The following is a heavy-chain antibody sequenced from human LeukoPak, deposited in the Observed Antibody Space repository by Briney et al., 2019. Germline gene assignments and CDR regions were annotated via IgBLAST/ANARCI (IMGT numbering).Heavy chain of an antibody. CDR2: ISYDGSNK. CDR1: GFAFSSYG. D-gene: IGHD6-19*01. V-gene: IGHV3-30*18. CDR3: AKGSAVAGTGAFDI. J-gene: IGHJ3*02. Sequence: GGSLRLSCAASGFAFSSYGMHWVRQAPGKGLEWVAVISYDGSNKYYADSVKGRFTISRDNSKNTLYLQMNSLRAEDTAVYYCAKGSAVAGTGAFDIWGQGTMVTVSS.